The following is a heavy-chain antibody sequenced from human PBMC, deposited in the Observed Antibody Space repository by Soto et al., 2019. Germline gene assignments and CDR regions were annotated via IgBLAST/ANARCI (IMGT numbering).Heavy chain of an antibody. CDR2: ISGSGGST. J-gene: IGHJ4*02. V-gene: IGHV3-23*01. CDR1: GFTFSSYA. Sequence: VGSLRLSCSASGFTFSSYAMSWVRQAPGKGLEWVSAISGSGGSTYYADSVKGRFTISRDNSKNTLDLQMSGLRAEDTAAYYCATVHGTSRSFDSWGQGTLVTVSS. CDR3: ATVHGTSRSFDS.